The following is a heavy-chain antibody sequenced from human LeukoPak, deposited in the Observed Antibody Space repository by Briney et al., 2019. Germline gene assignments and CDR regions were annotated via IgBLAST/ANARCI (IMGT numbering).Heavy chain of an antibody. J-gene: IGHJ5*02. CDR1: GFTFSSYS. D-gene: IGHD6-13*01. CDR2: ISSSSSYI. Sequence: NPGGSLRLSCAASGFTFSSYSMNWVRQAPGKGLEWVSSISSSSSYIYYADSVKGRFTISRDNAKNSLYLQMNSLRAEDTAVYYCATLTAANNWFDPWGQGTLVTVSS. V-gene: IGHV3-21*01. CDR3: ATLTAANNWFDP.